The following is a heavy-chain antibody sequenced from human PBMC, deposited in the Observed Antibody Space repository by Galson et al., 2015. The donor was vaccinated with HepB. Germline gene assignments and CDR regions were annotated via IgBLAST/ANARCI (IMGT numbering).Heavy chain of an antibody. CDR3: ARGRSFDY. V-gene: IGHV3-30-3*01. D-gene: IGHD3-16*02. J-gene: IGHJ4*02. Sequence: LRLSCAVSGFTFSGYDMNWVRQAPGKGLEWVAVISDDGSSKYYADSVKGRFTTSRDNYKSTLHLQMNSLRTEDTAVYYCARGRSFDYWGQGTLVTVSS. CDR1: GFTFSGYD. CDR2: ISDDGSSK.